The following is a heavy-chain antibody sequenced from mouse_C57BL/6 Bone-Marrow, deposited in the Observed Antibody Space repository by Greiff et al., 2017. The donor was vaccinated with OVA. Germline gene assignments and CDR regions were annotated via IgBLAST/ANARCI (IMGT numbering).Heavy chain of an antibody. D-gene: IGHD1-1*01. CDR2: IDPSDSYT. Sequence: QVHVKQPGAELVRPGTSVKLSCKASGYTFTSYWMHWVKQRPGQGLEWIGVIDPSDSYTNSNQKVKGKATLTVDTSSRTAYMQLSSLTSEDSAVYYCALITHAIDYWGQGTSVTVSS. J-gene: IGHJ4*01. V-gene: IGHV1-59*01. CDR1: GYTFTSYW. CDR3: ALITHAIDY.